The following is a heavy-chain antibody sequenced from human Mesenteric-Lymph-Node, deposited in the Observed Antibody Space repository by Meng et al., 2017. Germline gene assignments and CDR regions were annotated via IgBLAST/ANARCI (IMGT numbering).Heavy chain of an antibody. CDR2: INPSGGST. CDR1: GYTFTSYY. V-gene: IGHV1-46*01. J-gene: IGHJ4*02. Sequence: ASVKVSCKASGYTFTSYYMHWVRQAPGQGLEWMGIINPSGGSTSYAQRFQGRVTMTRDTSTSTVYMELSSLRSEATAVYYCARDGEGELLGQHFDYWGQGTRVT. CDR3: ARDGEGELLGQHFDY. D-gene: IGHD1-26*01.